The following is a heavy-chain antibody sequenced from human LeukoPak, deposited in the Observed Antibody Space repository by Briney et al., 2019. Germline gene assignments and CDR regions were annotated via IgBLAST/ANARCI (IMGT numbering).Heavy chain of an antibody. D-gene: IGHD6-13*01. CDR2: IYYSGST. J-gene: IGHJ6*02. CDR3: ARDSEFSSSWSDHHHYGMDV. Sequence: PSETLSLTCTISGGSISNYYWSWIRQPPGKGLEWIGYIYYSGSTNYNPSLKSRVTMSVDTSKNQFSLKLSSVTAADTAVYYCARDSEFSSSWSDHHHYGMDVWGQGTTVTVSS. V-gene: IGHV4-59*01. CDR1: GGSISNYY.